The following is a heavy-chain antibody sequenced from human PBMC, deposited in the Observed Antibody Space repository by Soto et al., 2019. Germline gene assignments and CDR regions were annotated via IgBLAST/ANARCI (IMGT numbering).Heavy chain of an antibody. J-gene: IGHJ4*02. V-gene: IGHV4-34*01. CDR3: ARKYSGSFYANFDY. D-gene: IGHD1-26*01. CDR1: GGSFSGYY. Sequence: SETLSLTCAVYGGSFSGYYWSWIRQPPGKGLEWIWEINHSGSTNYNPSLKRRVTISVDTSKSQLSLKGSSVTAADTAVYYCARKYSGSFYANFDYWGQGTLVTVSS. CDR2: INHSGST.